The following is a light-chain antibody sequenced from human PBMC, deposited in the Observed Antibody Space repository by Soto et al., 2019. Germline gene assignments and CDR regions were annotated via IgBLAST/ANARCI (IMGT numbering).Light chain of an antibody. CDR1: SSNIGSST. CDR2: ADD. CDR3: STWDASLNRLI. V-gene: IGLV1-44*01. Sequence: QSVLTQPPSASGTPGQRVTISCAGSSSNIGSSTVHWYQQLPGTAPKLLIYADDQRPSGVPNRFSGSKTGTSASLDISGLQFEDEADYYCSTWDASLNRLIFGGGTKLTVL. J-gene: IGLJ2*01.